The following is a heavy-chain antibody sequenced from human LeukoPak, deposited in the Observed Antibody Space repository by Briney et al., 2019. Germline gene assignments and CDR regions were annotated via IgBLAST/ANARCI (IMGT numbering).Heavy chain of an antibody. CDR1: GFTFSSYA. V-gene: IGHV3-30-3*01. Sequence: PGGSLRLSCAASGFTFSSYAMHWVRQAPGKGLEWVAVISYDGSNKYYADSVKGRFTISRDNSKNTLYLQMNSLRAEDTAVYYCVRDLNSYGDPFDYWGQGTLVTVSS. CDR3: VRDLNSYGDPFDY. J-gene: IGHJ4*02. D-gene: IGHD5-18*01. CDR2: ISYDGSNK.